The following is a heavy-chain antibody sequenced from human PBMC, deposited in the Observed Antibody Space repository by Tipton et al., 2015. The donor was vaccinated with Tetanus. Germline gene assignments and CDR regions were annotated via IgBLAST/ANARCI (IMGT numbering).Heavy chain of an antibody. J-gene: IGHJ5*02. CDR2: IYANGAT. CDR3: LGHGGYSS. D-gene: IGHD5-12*01. V-gene: IGHV3-53*01. CDR1: GFTVSNSH. Sequence: SLRLSCAVSGFTVSNSHTSWVRQAPGKGLECVSMIYANGATSYADSVKGRFSISRDNSKNIVFLQVNALRVEDTAVYYCLGHGGYSSWGQGTLVTVSS.